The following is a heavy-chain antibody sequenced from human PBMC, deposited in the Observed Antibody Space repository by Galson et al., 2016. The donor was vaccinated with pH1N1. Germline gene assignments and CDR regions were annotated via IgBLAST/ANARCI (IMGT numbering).Heavy chain of an antibody. D-gene: IGHD5-12*01. CDR1: GGSISSGGYY. V-gene: IGHV4-31*03. Sequence: LSLTCTVSGGSISSGGYYWSWIRQHPGKGLEWIGYIYYSGSTYYNPSLKSRVTISVDTSKNQFSLKLSSVTAADTAVYYCARGELVAIPGGMDVWGQGTTVTVSS. J-gene: IGHJ6*02. CDR3: ARGELVAIPGGMDV. CDR2: IYYSGST.